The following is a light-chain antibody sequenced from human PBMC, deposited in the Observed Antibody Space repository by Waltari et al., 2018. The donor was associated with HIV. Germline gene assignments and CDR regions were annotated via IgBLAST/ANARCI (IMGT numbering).Light chain of an antibody. CDR2: GAS. J-gene: IGKJ2*01. V-gene: IGKV3-15*01. Sequence: QSVSPGERATLSCRASQSVTTNLAWYQQKPGQAPRLLIYGASTRATGVSARVSGSGSGTEFTLTISSLQSEDFALYYCQQYNNWPYTFGQGTKLEIK. CDR1: QSVTTN. CDR3: QQYNNWPYT.